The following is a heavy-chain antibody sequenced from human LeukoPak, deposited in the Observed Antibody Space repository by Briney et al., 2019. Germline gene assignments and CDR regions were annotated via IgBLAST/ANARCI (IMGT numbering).Heavy chain of an antibody. CDR1: GFSFTTYW. J-gene: IGHJ4*02. V-gene: IGHV3-7*01. Sequence: QPGESLRLSCAASGFSFTTYWMSWVRQAQGKGLEWVANINQDGTEKYYVDSVKGRFTISRDNGKNSLYLQMNSLRVEDTAVYYCAKLAKYFYGAETFYFFEHWGQGTPVTASS. CDR2: INQDGTEK. D-gene: IGHD3-10*01. CDR3: AKLAKYFYGAETFYFFEH.